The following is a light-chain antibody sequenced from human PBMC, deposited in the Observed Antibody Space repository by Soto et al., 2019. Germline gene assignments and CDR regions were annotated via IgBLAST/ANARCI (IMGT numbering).Light chain of an antibody. CDR2: GAS. CDR3: QHYGETPIT. J-gene: IGKJ5*01. V-gene: IGKV3-20*01. Sequence: EIVLTQSPGTLSLSPGGRATLSCRASQSVSRRLAWYQHRPGQSPRLLISGASMRASGVQVKFSGSGSGTDFTLTICRLEPEDFAVYYCQHYGETPITFGLGTRLEV. CDR1: QSVSRR.